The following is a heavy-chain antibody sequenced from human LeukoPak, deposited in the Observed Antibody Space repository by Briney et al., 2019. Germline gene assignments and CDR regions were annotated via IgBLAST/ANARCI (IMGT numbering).Heavy chain of an antibody. D-gene: IGHD3-22*01. J-gene: IGHJ4*02. CDR2: INPNSGGT. Sequence: AASVKVSCKTSGYTFTGYYMHWVRQAPGQGLEWMGWINPNSGGTNYAQKFQGRVTMTRDTSISTAYMELSRLRSDDTAVYYCARDKLLDYYDSSGPDYWGQGTLVTVSS. V-gene: IGHV1-2*02. CDR1: GYTFTGYY. CDR3: ARDKLLDYYDSSGPDY.